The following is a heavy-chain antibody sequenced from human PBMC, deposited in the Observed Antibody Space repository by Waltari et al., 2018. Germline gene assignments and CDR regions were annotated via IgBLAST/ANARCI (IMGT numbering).Heavy chain of an antibody. V-gene: IGHV1-2*02. CDR2: IKQKNGRT. J-gene: IGHJ4*02. CDR1: AYTFTGYY. Sequence: QEQLVQSGAEVKKPGASVKVSCKASAYTFTGYYIHWGRQAPGQGLEGMGWIKQKNGRTNYEQKVQYRVTMTRDTSINTAYLELNRLRSDDTAVYYCARTDILTGYYNRYFAYWGQGTLVIVSS. CDR3: ARTDILTGYYNRYFAY. D-gene: IGHD3-9*01.